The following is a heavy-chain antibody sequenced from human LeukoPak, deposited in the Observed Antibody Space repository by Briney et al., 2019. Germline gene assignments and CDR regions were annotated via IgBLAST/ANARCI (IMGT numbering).Heavy chain of an antibody. V-gene: IGHV3-74*01. CDR2: INSDGSST. J-gene: IGHJ6*03. CDR1: GFTFSIYW. CDR3: ARDAPWDYYMDV. Sequence: TGGSLRLSCAASGFTFSIYWMDWVRQAPGKGLVWVSRINSDGSSTSYADSVKGRFTISRDNAKNTLYLQMNSLRAEDTAVYYCARDAPWDYYMDVWGKGTTVTVSS.